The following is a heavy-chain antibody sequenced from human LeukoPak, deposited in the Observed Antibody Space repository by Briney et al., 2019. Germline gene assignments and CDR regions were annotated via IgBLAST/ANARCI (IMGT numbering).Heavy chain of an antibody. CDR2: IYYSGST. CDR3: ARDDCSSTSCFSSWFDP. D-gene: IGHD2-2*01. Sequence: SETLSLTYTVSGGSISSYYWSWIRQPPGKGLEWIGYIYYSGSTNYNPSLKSRVTISVDTSKNQFSLKLSSVTAADTAVYYCARDDCSSTSCFSSWFDPWGQGTLVTVSS. CDR1: GGSISSYY. J-gene: IGHJ5*02. V-gene: IGHV4-59*01.